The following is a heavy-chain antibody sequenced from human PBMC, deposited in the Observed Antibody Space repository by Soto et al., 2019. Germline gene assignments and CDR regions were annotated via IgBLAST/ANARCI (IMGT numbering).Heavy chain of an antibody. CDR3: ARGGRYSSSNWFDP. CDR2: IIPIFGTA. V-gene: IGHV1-69*01. D-gene: IGHD6-6*01. Sequence: QVQLVQSGAEVQKPVSSVNVSCKASGVTFSSYAISWVRQATGQGLEWMGGIIPIFGTANYAQKFQGRVTITADESTSTAYMELSSLRSEDTAVYYCARGGRYSSSNWFDPWGQGTLVTVSS. CDR1: GVTFSSYA. J-gene: IGHJ5*02.